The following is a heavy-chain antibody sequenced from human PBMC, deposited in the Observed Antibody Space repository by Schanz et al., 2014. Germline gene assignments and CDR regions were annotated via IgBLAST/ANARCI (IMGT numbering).Heavy chain of an antibody. J-gene: IGHJ2*01. CDR2: ISYDGSKK. Sequence: QVQLVESGGGVVQPGRSLRLSCAASGFMFSSYGMHWVRQAPGKGLEWVGGISYDGSKKSYADSVKGRFTISRDNTKNSLFLQLNSLRADDTAVYYCARNRGSGGQNWYFDLWGRGTLVTVSS. CDR3: ARNRGSGGQNWYFDL. V-gene: IGHV3-33*08. CDR1: GFMFSSYG. D-gene: IGHD1-26*01.